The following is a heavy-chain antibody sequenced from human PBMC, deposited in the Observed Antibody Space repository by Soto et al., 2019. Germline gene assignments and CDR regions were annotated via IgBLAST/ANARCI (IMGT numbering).Heavy chain of an antibody. V-gene: IGHV5-51*01. D-gene: IGHD3-10*01. CDR2: IYPGDSDT. Sequence: PGESLKISCKGSGYSFTSYWIGWVRQMPGKGLEWMGIIYPGDSDTRYSPSFQGQVTISADKSISTAYLQWSSLKASDTAMYYCARLETGLLWFGELLSRYYFDYWGQGTLVTVSS. CDR1: GYSFTSYW. J-gene: IGHJ4*02. CDR3: ARLETGLLWFGELLSRYYFDY.